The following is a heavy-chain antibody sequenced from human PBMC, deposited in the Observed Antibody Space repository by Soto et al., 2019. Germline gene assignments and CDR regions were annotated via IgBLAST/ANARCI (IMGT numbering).Heavy chain of an antibody. J-gene: IGHJ4*02. CDR3: ARAYSSGWRYDY. CDR1: GYTFTSYG. D-gene: IGHD6-19*01. V-gene: IGHV1-18*04. Sequence: ASVKVSCKASGYTFTSYGISWVRQAPGQGLEWMGWISAYNGNANYAQKLQGRVTMTTDTSTSTAYMELRSLRSDDTAVYYCARAYSSGWRYDYWGQGTLVTVSS. CDR2: ISAYNGNA.